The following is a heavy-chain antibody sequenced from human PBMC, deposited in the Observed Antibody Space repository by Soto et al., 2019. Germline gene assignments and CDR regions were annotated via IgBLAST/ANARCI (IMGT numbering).Heavy chain of an antibody. V-gene: IGHV1-24*01. Sequence: ASVKVSCKVSGYTLTELSMHWVRQAPGEGLEWMGGFDPEDGETIYAQKFQGRVTMTEDTSTDTAYMELSSLRSEDTAVYYCATDPGEYCSSTSCYISDYWGQGTLVTVSS. J-gene: IGHJ4*02. CDR3: ATDPGEYCSSTSCYISDY. CDR1: GYTLTELS. D-gene: IGHD2-2*02. CDR2: FDPEDGET.